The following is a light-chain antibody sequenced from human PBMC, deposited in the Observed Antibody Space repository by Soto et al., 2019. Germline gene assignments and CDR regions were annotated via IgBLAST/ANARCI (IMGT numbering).Light chain of an antibody. CDR2: DAS. V-gene: IGKV3-11*01. J-gene: IGKJ4*01. CDR3: QQRSNWPPLT. CDR1: QSVSSY. Sequence: EIVLTQSPATLSLSPGERATLSCRASQSVSSYLAWYQQKPGPAPRLLIYDASNRATGIPARFSGSGSGTDFTLTISSLEPEDFAVYYCQQRSNWPPLTFGGGTKVDIK.